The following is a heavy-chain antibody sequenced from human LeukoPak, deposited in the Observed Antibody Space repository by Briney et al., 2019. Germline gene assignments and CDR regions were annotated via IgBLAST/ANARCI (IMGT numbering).Heavy chain of an antibody. CDR2: VYYTGST. V-gene: IGHV4-59*01. Sequence: RTSETLSLTCTVSGDSISTYYWSWIRQPPGKGLECIGYVYYTGSTNYNPSLKSRVTMSVDTSKNQFSLKLSSVTAADTAVYYCARADYYYDNSGYHYCFDYWGQGTLVTVSS. CDR1: GDSISTYY. J-gene: IGHJ4*02. CDR3: ARADYYYDNSGYHYCFDY. D-gene: IGHD3-22*01.